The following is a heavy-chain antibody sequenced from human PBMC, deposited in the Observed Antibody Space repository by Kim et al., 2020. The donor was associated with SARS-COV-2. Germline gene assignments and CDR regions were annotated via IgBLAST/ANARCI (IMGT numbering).Heavy chain of an antibody. CDR1: GGSISSSSYY. CDR2: IYYSGST. J-gene: IGHJ6*02. Sequence: SETLSLTCTVSGGSISSSSYYWGWIRQPPGKGLEWIGSIYYSGSTYYNPSLKSRVTISVDTSKNQFSLKLSPVTAADTAVYYCARHTRGYCSSTSCYWSVNYYYYGMDVWGQGTTVTVSS. V-gene: IGHV4-39*01. CDR3: ARHTRGYCSSTSCYWSVNYYYYGMDV. D-gene: IGHD2-2*01.